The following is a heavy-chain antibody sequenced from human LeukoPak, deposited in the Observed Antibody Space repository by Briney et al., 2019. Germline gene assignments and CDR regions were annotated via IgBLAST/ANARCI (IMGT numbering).Heavy chain of an antibody. CDR3: ARVDSGSACAS. CDR1: GYTFTSYY. V-gene: IGHV1-46*01. CDR2: INPSGGST. D-gene: IGHD6-19*01. Sequence: ASVKVSCKASGYTFTSYYMHWVRQAPGQGLEWMGIINPSGGSTSYAQKFQGRVTMTRDMSTSTVCMELSSLRSEDTAVYYCARVDSGSACASWGQGILVTVSS. J-gene: IGHJ1*01.